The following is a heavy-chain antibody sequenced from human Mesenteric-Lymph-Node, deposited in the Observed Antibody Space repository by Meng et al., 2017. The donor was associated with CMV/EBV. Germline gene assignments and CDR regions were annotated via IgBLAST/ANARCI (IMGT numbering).Heavy chain of an antibody. J-gene: IGHJ6*02. CDR3: AKGGINYNSFPRAGLMDV. V-gene: IGHV3-23*01. CDR1: GFTFSTYV. Sequence: GGSLRLSCAASGFTFSTYVMSWVRQAPGKGLEWISVISGNGDTTFYAASVKGRFSISRDNSKNTVYLQMNSLRAEDTAVYYCAKGGINYNSFPRAGLMDVWGQGTTVTVSS. D-gene: IGHD5-24*01. CDR2: ISGNGDTT.